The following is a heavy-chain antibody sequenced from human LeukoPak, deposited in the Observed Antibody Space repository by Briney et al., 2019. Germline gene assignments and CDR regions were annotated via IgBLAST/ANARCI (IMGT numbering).Heavy chain of an antibody. CDR3: ARIGYCSSTSCLYFDY. J-gene: IGHJ4*02. Sequence: ASVKVSCKASGYTFTDYYMHWVRQAPGQGLEWMGWINPNSGGTNYAQRFQGRVTMTRDTSISTAYMELSRLRSDDTAVYYCARIGYCSSTSCLYFDYWGQGTLVTVSS. CDR1: GYTFTDYY. V-gene: IGHV1-2*02. CDR2: INPNSGGT. D-gene: IGHD2-2*03.